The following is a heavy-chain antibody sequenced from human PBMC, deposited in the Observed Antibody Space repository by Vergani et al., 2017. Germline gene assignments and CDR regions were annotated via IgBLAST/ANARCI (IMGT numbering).Heavy chain of an antibody. V-gene: IGHV3-30*18. Sequence: QVQLAESGGGRVQPGRSLILSCAASGFSFSSHAIHWVRQAPGKELEWVAVISNDGSKKYYADSVKGRFTISRDNSKNTLDLQMNSLRTQDTAVYYCAKAGSVTSGSLQYNFYMDVWGKGTTVTVS. D-gene: IGHD3-10*01. CDR3: AKAGSVTSGSLQYNFYMDV. J-gene: IGHJ6*03. CDR1: GFSFSSHA. CDR2: ISNDGSKK.